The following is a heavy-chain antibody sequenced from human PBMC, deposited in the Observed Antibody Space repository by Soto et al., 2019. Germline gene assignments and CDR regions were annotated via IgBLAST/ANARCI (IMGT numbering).Heavy chain of an antibody. CDR3: ARRSSTSSYAMDV. Sequence: QVQLQESGPGLVKPSQTLSLTCTVSGGSSRSGDYYWSWIRQPPEKGLEWIGYISYSGTTYYSPSLKSRVTISSDTSKNQFSLKLSSVTAADTAVYYCARRSSTSSYAMDVWGQGTTVTVSS. V-gene: IGHV4-30-4*01. J-gene: IGHJ6*02. D-gene: IGHD2-2*01. CDR2: ISYSGTT. CDR1: GGSSRSGDYY.